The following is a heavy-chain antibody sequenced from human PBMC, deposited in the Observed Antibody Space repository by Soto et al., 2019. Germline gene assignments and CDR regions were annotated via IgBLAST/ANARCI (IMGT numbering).Heavy chain of an antibody. V-gene: IGHV1-69*02. J-gene: IGHJ6*02. CDR3: ARVPNYSVYYGMDV. D-gene: IGHD4-4*01. Sequence: QVQLVQSGAEVKKPGSSVKVSCKASGGTFSSYTISWVRQAPGQGLEWMGRIIPILGIANYAQKFQGRVTITADKSTSTAYMELSSLRSEDTAVYYCARVPNYSVYYGMDVWGQGTTVTVSS. CDR1: GGTFSSYT. CDR2: IIPILGIA.